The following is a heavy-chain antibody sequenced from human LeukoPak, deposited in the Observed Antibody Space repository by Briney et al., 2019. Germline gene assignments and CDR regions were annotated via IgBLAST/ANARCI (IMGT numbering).Heavy chain of an antibody. Sequence: ASVKVPCKASGYTFTSYYMHWVRQAPGQGLEWMGIINPSGGSTSYAQKFQGRVTMTRDTSTSTVYMELSSLRSEDTAVYYCARVVGATRGDDYWGQGTLVTVSS. CDR2: INPSGGST. CDR1: GYTFTSYY. V-gene: IGHV1-46*01. CDR3: ARVVGATRGDDY. D-gene: IGHD1-26*01. J-gene: IGHJ4*02.